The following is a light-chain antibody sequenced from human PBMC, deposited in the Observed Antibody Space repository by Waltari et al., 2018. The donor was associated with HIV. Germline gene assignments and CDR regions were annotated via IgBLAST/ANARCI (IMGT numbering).Light chain of an antibody. J-gene: IGLJ3*02. CDR1: SSHVGAYKY. CDR3: SSYASSSSLV. Sequence: QSALTQPPSVSGSPGQSITISCTGTSSHVGAYKYVSWYQQHPGKAPKLMIYDVTNRPSGISYRFSGSKSGNTASLTISGLQAEDEADYYCSSYASSSSLVFGAGTKLTVL. CDR2: DVT. V-gene: IGLV2-14*01.